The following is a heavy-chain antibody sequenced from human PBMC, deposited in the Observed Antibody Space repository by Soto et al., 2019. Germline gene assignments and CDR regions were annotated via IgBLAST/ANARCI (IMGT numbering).Heavy chain of an antibody. D-gene: IGHD3-16*01. CDR2: ISYDGKQT. J-gene: IGHJ2*01. Sequence: LRLSCGAPGVTFKDYGMHWVRQAPGKGLEWVAVISYDGKQTYYADSVKGRFTISKDKSKRTLFLQMNSLRVDDTAVYYCARDGWGSNWYFDLWGRGTLVTVS. CDR3: ARDGWGSNWYFDL. V-gene: IGHV3-30*03. CDR1: GVTFKDYG.